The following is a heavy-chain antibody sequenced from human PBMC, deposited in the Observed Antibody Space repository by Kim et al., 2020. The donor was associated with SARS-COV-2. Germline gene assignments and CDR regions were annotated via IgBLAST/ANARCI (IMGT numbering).Heavy chain of an antibody. CDR2: ISSSSSYI. V-gene: IGHV3-21*01. J-gene: IGHJ4*02. Sequence: GGSLRLSCAASGFTFSSYSMNWVRQAPGKGLEWVSSISSSSSYIYYADSVKGRFTISRDNAKNSLYLQMNSLRAEDTAVYYCARDWGVVTATPYYFDYWGQGTLVTVSS. D-gene: IGHD2-21*02. CDR3: ARDWGVVTATPYYFDY. CDR1: GFTFSSYS.